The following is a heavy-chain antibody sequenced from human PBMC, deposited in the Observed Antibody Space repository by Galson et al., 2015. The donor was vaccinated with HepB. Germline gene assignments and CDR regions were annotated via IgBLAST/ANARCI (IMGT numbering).Heavy chain of an antibody. Sequence: SVKVSCKASGYTFTGYYMHWVRQAPGQGLEWMGWINPNSGGTNYAQKFQGRVTMTRDTSISTAYMELSRLRSDDTAVYYCARGGKLRFLEWLLSNYYYYGMDVWGQGTTVTVSS. CDR3: ARGGKLRFLEWLLSNYYYYGMDV. V-gene: IGHV1-2*02. CDR2: INPNSGGT. D-gene: IGHD3-3*01. CDR1: GYTFTGYY. J-gene: IGHJ6*02.